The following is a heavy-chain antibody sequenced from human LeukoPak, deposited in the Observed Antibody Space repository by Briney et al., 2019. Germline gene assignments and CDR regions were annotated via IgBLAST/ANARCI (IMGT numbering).Heavy chain of an antibody. CDR1: GGSISSYC. J-gene: IGHJ4*02. CDR2: IYYTGTT. Sequence: SETLSLTCTVSGGSISSYCWSWLRQPPGRGPEWIGYIYYTGTTNYNPSLKSRVAISVDTSKNQFSLKLSSVTAADTAVYYCVRDKGDGTRPSSERFDYWGQGTLVTVSS. V-gene: IGHV4-59*01. CDR3: VRDKGDGTRPSSERFDY. D-gene: IGHD5-24*01.